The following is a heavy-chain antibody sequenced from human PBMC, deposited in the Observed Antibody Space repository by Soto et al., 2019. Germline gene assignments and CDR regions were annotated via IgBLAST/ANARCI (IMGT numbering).Heavy chain of an antibody. CDR2: IYHSGSA. V-gene: IGHV4-4*02. CDR3: ARAGQQWPYFDY. CDR1: GGSITNSHW. Sequence: SETLSLTCAVSGGSITNSHWWSWVRQPPGKGLEWIGEIYHSGSANYNPSLKSRVTISVDKSKNQFSLKLSSVTAADTAVYYCARAGQQWPYFDYWGQGTLVTVSS. D-gene: IGHD6-19*01. J-gene: IGHJ4*02.